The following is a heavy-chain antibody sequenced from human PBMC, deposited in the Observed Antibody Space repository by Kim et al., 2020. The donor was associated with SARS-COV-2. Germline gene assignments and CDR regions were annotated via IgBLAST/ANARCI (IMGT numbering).Heavy chain of an antibody. J-gene: IGHJ4*02. CDR3: ARYCSGGSCYEGVDY. D-gene: IGHD2-15*01. Sequence: PSLKSRVTISVDTSKTQFSLKLSSVTAADTAVYYCARYCSGGSCYEGVDYWGQGTLVTVSS. V-gene: IGHV4-34*01.